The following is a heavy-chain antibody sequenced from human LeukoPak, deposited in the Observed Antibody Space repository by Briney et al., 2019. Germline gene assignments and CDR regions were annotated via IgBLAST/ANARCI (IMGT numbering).Heavy chain of an antibody. Sequence: ASVKVSCKASGYTFTNYYIHWVRQAPGQGLEWMGIINPGGRSTSYAQKFQGRVTMTRDTSTSTVYMELSSMRSEDTAVYYCAREIGPIQLHLWGSAFDYWGQGTLVTVSS. V-gene: IGHV1-46*01. CDR3: AREIGPIQLHLWGSAFDY. D-gene: IGHD5-24*01. CDR2: INPGGRST. J-gene: IGHJ4*02. CDR1: GYTFTNYY.